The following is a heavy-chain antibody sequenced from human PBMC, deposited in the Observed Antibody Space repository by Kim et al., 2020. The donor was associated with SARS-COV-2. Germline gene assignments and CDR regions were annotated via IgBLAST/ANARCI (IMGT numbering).Heavy chain of an antibody. J-gene: IGHJ2*01. CDR2: IFSDGRT. CDR3: ARAGYYDSSGHYF. Sequence: GGSLRLSCAPSGFSVRNTYLRWVRQAPGKGLEWVSLIFSDGRTFYADFVKSRFTVSKDNSKNTLYLQMNSLGTEDTAVDFCARAGYYDSSGHYF. V-gene: IGHV3-66*01. D-gene: IGHD3-22*01. CDR1: GFSVRNTY.